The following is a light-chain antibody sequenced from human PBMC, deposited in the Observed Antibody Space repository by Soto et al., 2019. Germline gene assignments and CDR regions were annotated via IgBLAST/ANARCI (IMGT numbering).Light chain of an antibody. Sequence: DIQMTQSPSSQSASVGDRFTITCRASQSLSTYLNWYQQTPGKAPNLLIYVASSLHSQVPSRFSGSGSGTDFTLTITSLQPEDFATYYCQQSYGTPITFGQGTRLENK. CDR1: QSLSTY. CDR2: VAS. CDR3: QQSYGTPIT. J-gene: IGKJ5*01. V-gene: IGKV1-39*01.